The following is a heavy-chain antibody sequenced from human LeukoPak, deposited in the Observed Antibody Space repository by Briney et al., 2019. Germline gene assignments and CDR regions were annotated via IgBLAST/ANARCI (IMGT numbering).Heavy chain of an antibody. CDR2: IYYSGST. J-gene: IGHJ4*02. V-gene: IGHV4-59*11. CDR3: ARCYADNSGYYYFDY. D-gene: IGHD3-22*01. Sequence: KPSETLSLTCTVSGGSISSHYWSWIRQPPGKGLEWIGYIYYSGSTNYNPSLKSRVTISVDTSKNQFSLKLSSVTAADTTVYYCARCYADNSGYYYFDYWGQGTLDTVSS. CDR1: GGSISSHY.